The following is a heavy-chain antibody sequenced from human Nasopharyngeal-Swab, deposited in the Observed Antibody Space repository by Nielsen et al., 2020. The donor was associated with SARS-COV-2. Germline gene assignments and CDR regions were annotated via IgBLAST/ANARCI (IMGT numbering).Heavy chain of an antibody. V-gene: IGHV5-51*01. D-gene: IGHD3-9*01. J-gene: IGHJ6*03. CDR1: GYSFSTYW. CDR2: IYPGDSDT. Sequence: GGSLRLSCRGSGYSFSTYWIAWVRQMPGKGLEWMGVIYPGDSDTRYSPSFQGRVTISAAQAINTAYLQWDSLQASDTAIYYCVRLRFNWLLGYYYYYMDVWGTGTTVTVSS. CDR3: VRLRFNWLLGYYYYYMDV.